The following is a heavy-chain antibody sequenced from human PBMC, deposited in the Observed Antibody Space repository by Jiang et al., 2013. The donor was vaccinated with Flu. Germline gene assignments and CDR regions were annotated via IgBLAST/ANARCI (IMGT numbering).Heavy chain of an antibody. Sequence: VQLVESGGGVVQPGRSLRLSCAASGFTFSSYAMHWVRQAPGKGLEWVAVISYDGSNKYYADSVKGRSTISRDNSKNTLHLQMNSLRAEDTAVYYCAWSGYGPDAFDIWGQGTMVTVSS. CDR2: ISYDGSNK. CDR3: AWSGYGPDAFDI. V-gene: IGHV3-30-3*01. D-gene: IGHD6-25*01. CDR1: GFTFSSYA. J-gene: IGHJ3*02.